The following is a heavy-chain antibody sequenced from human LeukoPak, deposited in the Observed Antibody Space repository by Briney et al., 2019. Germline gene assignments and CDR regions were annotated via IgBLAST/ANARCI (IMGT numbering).Heavy chain of an antibody. D-gene: IGHD3-9*01. CDR3: ARSVGEVTYYGILTGYYLFDY. CDR2: IIPIFGTA. Sequence: SVKVSCKASGGTFSSYAISWVRQAPGQGLEWMGGIIPIFGTANYAQKLQGRVTMTTDTSTSTAYMELRSLRSDDTAVYYCARSVGEVTYYGILTGYYLFDYWGQGTLVTVSS. CDR1: GGTFSSYA. J-gene: IGHJ4*02. V-gene: IGHV1-69*05.